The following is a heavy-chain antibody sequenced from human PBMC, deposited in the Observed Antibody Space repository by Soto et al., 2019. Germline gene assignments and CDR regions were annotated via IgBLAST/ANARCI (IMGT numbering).Heavy chain of an antibody. CDR2: LIPISGTA. J-gene: IGHJ6*02. CDR1: GGTFSRYA. D-gene: IGHD2-2*01. Sequence: QVQLVQSGAEVKKPGSSVKVSCKASGGTFSRYAISWVRQAPGQGLEWLGGLIPISGTANYAQKFQGRVTITAAESTSTAYMGLSSLRSEDTAVYYCARSQGSSTSLEIYYYYYYGMDVWGQGTTVTVSS. V-gene: IGHV1-69*01. CDR3: ARSQGSSTSLEIYYYYYYGMDV.